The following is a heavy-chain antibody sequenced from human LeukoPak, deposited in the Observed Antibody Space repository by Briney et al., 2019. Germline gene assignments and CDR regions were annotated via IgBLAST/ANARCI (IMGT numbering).Heavy chain of an antibody. D-gene: IGHD2-2*01. CDR3: ARQRYHDS. J-gene: IGHJ4*02. CDR2: RKQHGSEK. V-gene: IGHV3-7*01. Sequence: GGSLRLSCATSGFTFSSYWMSRVREAPGKGLEWVANRKQHGSEKNYLDSVKGRFTISRDNAKNSLYLQMNSLRAEDTAVYYCARQRYHDSWGQGTLVTVSS. CDR1: GFTFSSYW.